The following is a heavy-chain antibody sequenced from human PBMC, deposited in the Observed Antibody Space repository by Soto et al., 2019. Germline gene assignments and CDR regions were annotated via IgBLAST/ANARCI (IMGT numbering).Heavy chain of an antibody. CDR1: GGSFSSADYY. Sequence: QVRLRESGPGLVKPSQTLSLTCTVSGGSFSSADYYWSWIRQHPGKGLEWIGYIHYSGSTKYNPYLTCRVTISGDRSKNQFSLTLSSVTAADTAVYYCARVVGGWPYLDDLGRGYFDYWGQGPLVTVSS. CDR2: IHYSGST. D-gene: IGHD3-3*02. J-gene: IGHJ4*02. CDR3: ARVVGGWPYLDDLGRGYFDY. V-gene: IGHV4-31*03.